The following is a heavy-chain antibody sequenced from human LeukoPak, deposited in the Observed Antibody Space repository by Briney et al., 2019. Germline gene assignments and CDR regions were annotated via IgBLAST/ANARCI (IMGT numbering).Heavy chain of an antibody. CDR2: IKADGSGA. D-gene: IGHD6-13*01. J-gene: IGHJ4*02. CDR3: ARYTRPIDY. CDR1: GFTFTTYG. Sequence: GKSLRLSCAASGFTFTTYGMHWVRQAPGKGLEWVATIKADGSGAYYVDSVKGRFTISRDNAKNSLYLQMNSLRAEDTAVYFCARYTRPIDYWGQGTLVTVSS. V-gene: IGHV3-7*05.